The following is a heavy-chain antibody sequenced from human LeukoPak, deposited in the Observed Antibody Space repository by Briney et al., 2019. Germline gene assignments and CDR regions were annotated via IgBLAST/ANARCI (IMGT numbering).Heavy chain of an antibody. CDR3: ARGLGVRGVILTYFDS. J-gene: IGHJ4*02. Sequence: SETLSLTCAFSAASFSSGDFSWSWIRQPPGKGLEWIGYVYRSGATYYNPSLKSRVTMSVDRSKNQFSLKLSSVTAADTAVYYCARGLGVRGVILTYFDSWGQGTLVTVSS. D-gene: IGHD3-10*01. CDR1: AASFSSGDFS. CDR2: VYRSGAT. V-gene: IGHV4-30-2*01.